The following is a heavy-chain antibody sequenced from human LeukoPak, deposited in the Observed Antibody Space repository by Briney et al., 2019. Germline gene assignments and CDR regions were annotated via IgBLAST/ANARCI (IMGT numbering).Heavy chain of an antibody. V-gene: IGHV3-53*01. CDR1: GFTVSSNY. D-gene: IGHD3-22*01. J-gene: IGHJ6*02. CDR2: IYSGGST. Sequence: PGGSLRLSCAASGFTVSSNYMSWVRQAPGEGLEWVSVIYSGGSTYYADSVKGRFTISRDSSKNTLYLQMNSLRAEDTAVYYCARDRRNYYDSSGYHYYYGMDVWGQGTTVTVSS. CDR3: ARDRRNYYDSSGYHYYYGMDV.